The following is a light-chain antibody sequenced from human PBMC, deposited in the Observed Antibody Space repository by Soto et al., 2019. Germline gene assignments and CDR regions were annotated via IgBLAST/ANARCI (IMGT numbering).Light chain of an antibody. CDR1: QSVRSK. J-gene: IGKJ4*01. CDR2: GAS. V-gene: IGKV3-15*01. Sequence: EIVLTQSPATLSVSPGERATLSCRASQSVRSKVAWYQQKPGQAPRLLIFGASTSTTNIPARFSGSGSGTEFTLTISSLQSEDFAVYYCQQYFYWPPLTFGGGTKVEIK. CDR3: QQYFYWPPLT.